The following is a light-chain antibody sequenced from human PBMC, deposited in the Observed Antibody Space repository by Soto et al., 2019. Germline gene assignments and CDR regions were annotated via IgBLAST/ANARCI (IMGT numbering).Light chain of an antibody. CDR3: QQLKSYPLS. CDR1: QDISN. J-gene: IGKJ4*01. CDR2: AAS. Sequence: DIQLTQSPSFLSASVGDRVTITSRTSQDISNLAWYQQKPGKAPQLLISAASTLQSGVPSRFSGSGSGTEFTLTISSLQPEDFATYYCQQLKSYPLSFGGGTKVEI. V-gene: IGKV1-9*01.